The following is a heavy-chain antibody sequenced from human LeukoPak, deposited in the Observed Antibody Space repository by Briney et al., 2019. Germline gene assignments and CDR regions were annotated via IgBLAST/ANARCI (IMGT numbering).Heavy chain of an antibody. D-gene: IGHD3-22*01. Sequence: ASVKVSCKASGYTFTGYYMHWVRQAPGQGLEWMGWINPNSGGTNYAQKFQGRVTMTRDTSISTAYMELSRLRSDDTAVYYCARGPVYYYDSRGAFGIWGQGTMVTVSS. CDR2: INPNSGGT. J-gene: IGHJ3*02. CDR3: ARGPVYYYDSRGAFGI. CDR1: GYTFTGYY. V-gene: IGHV1-2*02.